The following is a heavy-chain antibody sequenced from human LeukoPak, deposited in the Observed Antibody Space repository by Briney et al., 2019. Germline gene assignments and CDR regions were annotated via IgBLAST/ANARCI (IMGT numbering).Heavy chain of an antibody. CDR2: ISSGGAGT. J-gene: IGHJ4*02. D-gene: IGHD4-11*01. CDR3: AKGHSDYCTGFDY. CDR1: GFTFSDYG. V-gene: IGHV3-23*01. Sequence: PRGSLRVSCAASGFTFSDYGMTWVCQAPGKGLESVSTISSGGAGTYYADSVKGRFTISRDNSKNTLYLQMNSLRVDDTAVYYCAKGHSDYCTGFDYWGQGIQVTVSS.